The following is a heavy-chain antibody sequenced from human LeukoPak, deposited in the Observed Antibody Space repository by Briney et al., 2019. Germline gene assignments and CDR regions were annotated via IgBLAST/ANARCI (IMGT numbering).Heavy chain of an antibody. V-gene: IGHV1-46*01. Sequence: ASVKVSCKASGYTITSCYMHWVRQAPGQGLEWMGIVNPSGGSTSYAQKFQGRVTMTRDTSTSTVYMELSSLRSEDTAVYYCARDIGDYYDSSGHIYYYYGMDVWDQGTTVTVSS. CDR2: VNPSGGST. CDR3: ARDIGDYYDSSGHIYYYYGMDV. J-gene: IGHJ6*02. CDR1: GYTITSCY. D-gene: IGHD3-22*01.